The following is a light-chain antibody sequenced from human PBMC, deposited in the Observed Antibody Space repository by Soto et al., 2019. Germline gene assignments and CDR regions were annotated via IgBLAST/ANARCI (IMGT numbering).Light chain of an antibody. CDR3: QQRYNWPPVT. Sequence: EIVLTQSPDTLSLSPGERATLSCRASQSISNYLAWYQQKPGQAPRLLIHGASDRATGIPARFSGSGSGTDFTLTISSLEPEDFAVYYCQQRYNWPPVTFGGGTKVEIK. J-gene: IGKJ4*01. CDR2: GAS. V-gene: IGKV3-11*01. CDR1: QSISNY.